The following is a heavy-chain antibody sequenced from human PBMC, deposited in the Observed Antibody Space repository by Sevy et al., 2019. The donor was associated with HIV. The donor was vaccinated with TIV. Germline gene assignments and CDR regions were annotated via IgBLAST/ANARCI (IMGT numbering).Heavy chain of an antibody. J-gene: IGHJ4*02. CDR2: MCHTGIT. CDR1: GGSISSYC. Sequence: SETLPLTCTVSGGSISSYCCNWIRQSPGKGLEWIGYMCHTGITNYNPSLKSRVTISLDTSRNQFSLRLSSVTAADTAVYYCARAGHSYGLFDYWGQGTLVTVSS. D-gene: IGHD5-18*01. V-gene: IGHV4-59*13. CDR3: ARAGHSYGLFDY.